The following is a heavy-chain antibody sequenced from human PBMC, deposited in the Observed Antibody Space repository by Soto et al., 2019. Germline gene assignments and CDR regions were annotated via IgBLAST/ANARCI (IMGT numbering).Heavy chain of an antibody. CDR2: ISGSGGST. V-gene: IGHV3-23*01. CDR3: XXVGXLTGYYTRDAFDI. Sequence: EVQLLXSGGGLVQPGGSLRLSCAASGFTFSSYAMSWVRQAPGKGLEWVSAISGSGGSTYYADSVKGRXXXXXXXXXXXXXXXXXXXXXXXXXXXXXXXVGXLTGYYTRDAFDIWGQGTMVTV. J-gene: IGHJ3*02. CDR1: GFTFSSYA. D-gene: IGHD3-9*01.